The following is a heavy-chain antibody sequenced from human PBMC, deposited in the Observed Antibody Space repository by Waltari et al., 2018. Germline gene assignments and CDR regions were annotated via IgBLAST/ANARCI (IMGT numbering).Heavy chain of an antibody. CDR3: ATGSWTGGDY. Sequence: EVQLVQSGAEVKKPGATVKISCKVSGYTFTDYYMHWVQQAPGKGLEWMGLGERRERETIYAEKIQGRGTITADTYTDKAYMELSSLRSEDTAVYYCATGSWTGGDYWGQGTLVTVSS. CDR2: GERRERET. CDR1: GYTFTDYY. J-gene: IGHJ4*02. V-gene: IGHV1-69-2*01. D-gene: IGHD3-16*01.